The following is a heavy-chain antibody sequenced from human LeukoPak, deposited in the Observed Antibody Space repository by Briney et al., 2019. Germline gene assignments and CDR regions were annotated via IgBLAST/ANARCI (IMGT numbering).Heavy chain of an antibody. D-gene: IGHD3-22*01. CDR1: GGSFSGYY. CDR2: IYHSGST. CDR3: ARGGGYSSGYLDFDY. Sequence: SETLSLTCAVYGGSFSGYYWSWIRQPPGKGLEWIGYIYHSGSTYYNPSLKSRVTISVDRSKNQFSLKLSSVTAADTAVYYCARGGGYSSGYLDFDYWGQGTLVTVSS. V-gene: IGHV4-34*01. J-gene: IGHJ4*02.